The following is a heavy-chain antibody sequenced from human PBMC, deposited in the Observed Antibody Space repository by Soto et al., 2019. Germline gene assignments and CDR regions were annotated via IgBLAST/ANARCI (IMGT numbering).Heavy chain of an antibody. CDR3: ASRYLEHCFSSSCSAPYDY. CDR1: GGTFSSYA. CDR2: IIPIFGTA. Sequence: SVKVSCKASGGTFSSYAISWVRQAPGQGLEWMGGIIPIFGTANYAQKFQGRVTITADESTSTAYMELSSLRSEDTAVYYCASRYLEHCFSSSCSAPYDYWGQGALVTVSS. J-gene: IGHJ4*02. D-gene: IGHD2-2*01. V-gene: IGHV1-69*13.